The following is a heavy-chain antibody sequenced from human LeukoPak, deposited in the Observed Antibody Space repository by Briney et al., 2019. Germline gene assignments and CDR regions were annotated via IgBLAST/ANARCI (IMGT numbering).Heavy chain of an antibody. J-gene: IGHJ4*02. D-gene: IGHD3-9*01. CDR1: GFTFSSYE. CDR3: ARVLRLYYFDY. CDR2: ISSSGSII. V-gene: IGHV3-48*03. Sequence: GGSLRLSCAASGFTFSSYEMNWVRQAPGKGLEWVSYISSSGSIIYYADSVKGRFTISRDNAKNSLYLQMNSLRAEDTAVYYCARVLRLYYFDYWGQGTLVTVSS.